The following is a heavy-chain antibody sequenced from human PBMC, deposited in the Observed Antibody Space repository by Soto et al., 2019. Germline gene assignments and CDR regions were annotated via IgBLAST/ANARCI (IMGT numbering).Heavy chain of an antibody. CDR1: GGSISSSSDY. J-gene: IGHJ3*02. Sequence: SETLSLTCTGSGGSISSSSDYWGWIRQHPGKGLEWIGSIYYSGSTYYNPSLKSRVTISVDTSKNQFSLKLSSVTAADTAVYYCAKGGSGSYSNAFDIWGQGTMVTVSS. V-gene: IGHV4-39*01. CDR3: AKGGSGSYSNAFDI. D-gene: IGHD3-10*01. CDR2: IYYSGST.